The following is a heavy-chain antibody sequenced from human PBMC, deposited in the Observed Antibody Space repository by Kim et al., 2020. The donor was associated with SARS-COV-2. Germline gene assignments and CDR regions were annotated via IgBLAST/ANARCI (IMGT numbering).Heavy chain of an antibody. V-gene: IGHV7-4-1*01. CDR1: GYIFTSYA. D-gene: IGHD3-3*02. Sequence: ASVKVSCKGSGYIFTSYAVNWVRQAPGQGLEWMGWINTNNGNPTYAQGFTGRFVFSSDTSVTTAYLEIGSLKAADTAVYYCAVASATFVDAFDVWGQGTM. J-gene: IGHJ3*01. CDR2: INTNNGNP. CDR3: AVASATFVDAFDV.